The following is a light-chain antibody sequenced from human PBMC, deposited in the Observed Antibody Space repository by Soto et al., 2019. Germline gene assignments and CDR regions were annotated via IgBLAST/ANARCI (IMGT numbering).Light chain of an antibody. Sequence: EIVVTQSPAILSVSPGERATLSCRASPSMSRSLAWYQQKPGQAPRLLISDASTRATGIPARFSGSGSGTEFTLTISSLQSEDFALYYCHQYNSWPPGTFGQGTKVEIK. J-gene: IGKJ2*01. CDR1: PSMSRS. CDR3: HQYNSWPPGT. V-gene: IGKV3-15*01. CDR2: DAS.